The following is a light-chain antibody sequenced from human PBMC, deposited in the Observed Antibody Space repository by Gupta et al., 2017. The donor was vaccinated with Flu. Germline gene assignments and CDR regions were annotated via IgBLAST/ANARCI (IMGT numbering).Light chain of an antibody. J-gene: IGKJ3*01. CDR3: QHEHNLPRT. V-gene: IGKV1-33*01. CDR1: QDISNY. Sequence: DIEMTQSPSSLSASVGDRVTSTFQASQDISNYLNWYQQKPGEAPKLLIYDASTWESGVPSRFSGSGFGTDFTFPISSRQPEDFATYYCQHEHNLPRTFGHGTNVDIK. CDR2: DAS.